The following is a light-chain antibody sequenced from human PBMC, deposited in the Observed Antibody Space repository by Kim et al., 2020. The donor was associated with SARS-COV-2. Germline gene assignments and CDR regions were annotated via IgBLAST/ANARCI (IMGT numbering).Light chain of an antibody. V-gene: IGKV3-20*01. J-gene: IGKJ1*01. CDR2: LAS. CDR3: LQYGSTRQT. Sequence: SPGEYATLSCRVSQIVSGDYLAWYQHRPRQASRLLIYLASRRATGIPDRLNGSGSGTYFTLTSSRLEPEDFAVYYCLQYGSTRQTFGQWTMVDI. CDR1: QIVSGDY.